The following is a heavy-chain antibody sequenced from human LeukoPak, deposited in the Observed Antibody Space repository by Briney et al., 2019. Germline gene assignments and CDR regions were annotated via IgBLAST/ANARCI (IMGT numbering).Heavy chain of an antibody. V-gene: IGHV1-2*02. CDR1: GYTFTGYY. J-gene: IGHJ4*02. CDR2: INPNSGGT. D-gene: IGHD6-13*01. CDR3: ARVKTRIAAAPTVFDY. Sequence: ASVRVSCKASGYTFTGYYMHWVRQAPGQGLEWMGWINPNSGGTNYAQKFQGRVTMTRDTSISTAYMELSRLRSDDTAVYYCARVKTRIAAAPTVFDYWGQGTLVTVSS.